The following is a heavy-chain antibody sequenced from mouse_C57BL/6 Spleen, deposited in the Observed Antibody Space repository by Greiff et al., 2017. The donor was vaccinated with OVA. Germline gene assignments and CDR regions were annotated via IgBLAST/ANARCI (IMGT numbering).Heavy chain of an antibody. Sequence: QVQLQQSGPELVKPGASVKISCKASGYAFSSSWMNWVKQRPGKGLEWIGRIYPGDGDTNYNGKFKGQATLTADKASSTAYMQLSSLTSEDSAVYFCARWGWLLYFDYWGQGTTLTVSS. J-gene: IGHJ2*01. V-gene: IGHV1-82*01. D-gene: IGHD2-3*01. CDR1: GYAFSSSW. CDR3: ARWGWLLYFDY. CDR2: IYPGDGDT.